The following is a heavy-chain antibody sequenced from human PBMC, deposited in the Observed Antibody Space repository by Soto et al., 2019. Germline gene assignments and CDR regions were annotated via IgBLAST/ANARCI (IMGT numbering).Heavy chain of an antibody. CDR1: GYTLTTSY. J-gene: IGHJ4*02. CDR2: IDPSRRTT. Sequence: ASVKVSCKASGYTLTTSYIHWVRQAPGQGLEWMGIIDPSRRTTNYAQKFQDRVTMTRDTSTNTVYMQLSGLRFEDTAMYYCATNVGSTVGPDFDYWGQGTLVTVSS. D-gene: IGHD1-26*01. CDR3: ATNVGSTVGPDFDY. V-gene: IGHV1-46*01.